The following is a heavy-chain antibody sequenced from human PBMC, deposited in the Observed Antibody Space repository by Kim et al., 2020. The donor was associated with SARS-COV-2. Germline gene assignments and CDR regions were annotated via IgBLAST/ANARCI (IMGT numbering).Heavy chain of an antibody. J-gene: IGHJ4*02. D-gene: IGHD5-18*01. CDR3: ARGPRGYSYGYVDY. Sequence: ADPAKIRFTITRDNAKKQLYLQMNSLRAEDTAVYYCARGPRGYSYGYVDYWGQGTLVTVSS. V-gene: IGHV3-21*01.